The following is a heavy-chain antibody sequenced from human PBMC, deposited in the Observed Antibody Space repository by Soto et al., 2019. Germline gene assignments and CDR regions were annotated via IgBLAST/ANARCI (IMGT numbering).Heavy chain of an antibody. D-gene: IGHD2-2*01. V-gene: IGHV3-15*01. J-gene: IGHJ5*02. CDR3: TSDQVVVISTTRGSSWFDP. CDR1: GFTFSNAW. CDR2: IKSNTDGGTT. Sequence: EVQLVESGGGLVKPGGSLRLSCAASGFTFSNAWMSWVRQAPGKGLEWVGRIKSNTDGGTTDYAAPVKGRFTISRDDSKDTVYLQLNSLKTDDTAVYYCTSDQVVVISTTRGSSWFDPWGQGTLVTVSS.